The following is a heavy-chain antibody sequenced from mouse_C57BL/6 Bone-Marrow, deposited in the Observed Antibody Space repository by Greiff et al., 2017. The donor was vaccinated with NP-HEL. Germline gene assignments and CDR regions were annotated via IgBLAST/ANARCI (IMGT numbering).Heavy chain of an antibody. CDR2: IYPGDGDT. CDR1: GYAFSSSW. CDR3: ARNTKGFAY. Sequence: QLQQSGPELVKPGASVKISCKASGYAFSSSWMNWVKQRPGKGLEWIGRIYPGDGDTNYNGKFKGKATLTADKSSSTAYMQLSSLTSEDSAVYFCARNTKGFAYWGQGTLVTVSA. D-gene: IGHD1-1*01. J-gene: IGHJ3*01. V-gene: IGHV1-82*01.